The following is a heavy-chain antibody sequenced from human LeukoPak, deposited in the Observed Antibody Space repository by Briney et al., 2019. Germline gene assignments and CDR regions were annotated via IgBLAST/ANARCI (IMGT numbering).Heavy chain of an antibody. J-gene: IGHJ4*02. CDR3: ARGPLYSGSYGY. Sequence: SGTLSLTCTVSGYSISSGYYWGWIRQPPGKGLEWIGSIYHSGSTYYNPSLKSRVTISVDTSKNQFSLKLSSVTAADTAVYYCARGPLYSGSYGYWGQGTLVTVSS. V-gene: IGHV4-38-2*02. D-gene: IGHD1-26*01. CDR1: GYSISSGYY. CDR2: IYHSGST.